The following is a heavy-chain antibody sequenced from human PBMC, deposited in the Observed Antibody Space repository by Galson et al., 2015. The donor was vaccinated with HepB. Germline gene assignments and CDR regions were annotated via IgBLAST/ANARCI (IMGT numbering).Heavy chain of an antibody. CDR3: AKPNIVVALSPDY. CDR1: GFTFSSYA. CDR2: ISGSGGST. D-gene: IGHD2-2*01. V-gene: IGHV3-23*01. Sequence: SLRLSCAASGFTFSSYAMSWVRQAPGKGLEWVSAISGSGGSTYYADSVKGRFTISRDNSKNTLYLQMNSLRAEDTAVYCCAKPNIVVALSPDYWGQGTLVTVSS. J-gene: IGHJ4*02.